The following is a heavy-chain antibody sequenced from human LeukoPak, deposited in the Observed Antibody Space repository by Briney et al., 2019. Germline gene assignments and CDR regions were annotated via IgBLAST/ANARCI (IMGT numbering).Heavy chain of an antibody. Sequence: PSETLSLTCTVSGGSISSSSYYWGWIRQPPGRGLEWIGSIYYSRSTYYNPSLKSRVTISVDTSKNQSSLKLSSVTAADTAVYYCAREFLYSGSRYFDYWGQGTLVTVSS. CDR1: GGSISSSSYY. D-gene: IGHD6-19*01. CDR2: IYYSRST. J-gene: IGHJ4*02. CDR3: AREFLYSGSRYFDY. V-gene: IGHV4-39*07.